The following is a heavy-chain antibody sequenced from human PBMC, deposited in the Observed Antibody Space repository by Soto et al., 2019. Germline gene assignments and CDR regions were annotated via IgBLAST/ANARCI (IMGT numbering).Heavy chain of an antibody. CDR2: IWYDGSNK. J-gene: IGHJ4*02. Sequence: GGSLRLSCAASGFTFSSYGMHWVRQAPGKGLEWVAVIWYDGSNKYYADSVKGRFTISRDNSKNTLYLQMNSLRAEDTAVYYCARDWGGYAFDYWGQGTLVTVS. CDR3: ARDWGGYAFDY. D-gene: IGHD5-12*01. V-gene: IGHV3-33*01. CDR1: GFTFSSYG.